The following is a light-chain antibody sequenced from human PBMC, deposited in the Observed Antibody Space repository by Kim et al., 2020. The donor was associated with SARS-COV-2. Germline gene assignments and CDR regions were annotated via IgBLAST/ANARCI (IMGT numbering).Light chain of an antibody. CDR1: QSISSW. J-gene: IGKJ5*01. V-gene: IGKV1-5*03. Sequence: ASEGDRVPITCRASQSISSWLAWYQQKPGKAPKLLIYYASTLESGVPSRFSGSGSGTELTLTISSLQPNDFATYYCQQYNSYPITFGQGTRLEIK. CDR2: YAS. CDR3: QQYNSYPIT.